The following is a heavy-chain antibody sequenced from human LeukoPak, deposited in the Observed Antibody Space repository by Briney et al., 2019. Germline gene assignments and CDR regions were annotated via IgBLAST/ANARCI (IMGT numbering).Heavy chain of an antibody. CDR3: AMALVYYDSSGYLVFDY. CDR2: IIPIFGTA. D-gene: IGHD3-22*01. Sequence: SVKVSCKASVGTFSSYAISWVRQAPGQGLEWMGRIIPIFGTANYAQKFQGRVTITTDESTSTAYMELSSLRSEDTAVYYCAMALVYYDSSGYLVFDYWGQGTLVTVSS. J-gene: IGHJ4*02. V-gene: IGHV1-69*05. CDR1: VGTFSSYA.